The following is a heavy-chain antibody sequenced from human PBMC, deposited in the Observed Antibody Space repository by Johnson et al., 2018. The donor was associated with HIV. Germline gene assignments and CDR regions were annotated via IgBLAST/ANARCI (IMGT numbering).Heavy chain of an antibody. J-gene: IGHJ3*02. V-gene: IGHV3-7*02. D-gene: IGHD6-13*01. CDR1: GFSFSSYW. CDR2: IRQDGSEK. CDR3: ASSRSSWYLFYAVDI. Sequence: VQLVESGGGLVQPGGSLRLSCAASGFSFSSYWMNWVRQAPGKGLEWVANIRQDGSEKYYMDSVKGRFTISRDNAKNSMYLQMNSLRAEDTAVYYCASSRSSWYLFYAVDIWGQGIMVTVSS.